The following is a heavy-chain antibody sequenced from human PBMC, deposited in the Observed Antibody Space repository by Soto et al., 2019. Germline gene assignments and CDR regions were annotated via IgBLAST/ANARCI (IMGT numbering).Heavy chain of an antibody. J-gene: IGHJ3*02. Sequence: QVQLVQSGAEVKKPGASVKVSCKASGFTLTTYGITWVRQAPGEGLEWMGWISSYKSNPNYAQKLQGRVTMTTDTSTSTAYMELKSLRSDDTAVYYCARVLGLAVALRGVFDIWGHGTMVTVSS. V-gene: IGHV1-18*01. CDR3: ARVLGLAVALRGVFDI. CDR2: ISSYKSNP. D-gene: IGHD6-19*01. CDR1: GFTLTTYG.